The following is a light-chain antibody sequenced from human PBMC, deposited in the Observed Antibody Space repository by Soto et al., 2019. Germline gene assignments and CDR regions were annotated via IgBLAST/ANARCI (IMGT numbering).Light chain of an antibody. CDR1: ISNIGHNS. CDR2: SSN. Sequence: QSVLTQPASASGTPGQRSTISCSGSISNIGHNSVNWYQQLPGTAPKLLIYSSNQRPSGVPDRFSGSKSGTSASLAISGLQSGDEAHYYCAAWDDSLNGVVFGGGTKLTVL. CDR3: AAWDDSLNGVV. J-gene: IGLJ3*02. V-gene: IGLV1-44*01.